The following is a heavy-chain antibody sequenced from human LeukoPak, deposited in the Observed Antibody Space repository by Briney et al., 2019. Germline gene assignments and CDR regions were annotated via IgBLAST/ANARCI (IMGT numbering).Heavy chain of an antibody. CDR2: IEQDGSEK. J-gene: IGHJ4*02. CDR3: ARVTAVAGTSVGVDA. CDR1: GFTFCNYN. Sequence: GGSLRLSCAASGFTFCNYNMNCVRQAPGKGLEWVANIEQDGSEKYYVDSVKGRFTISRDNAKHSLYLQMNSLRAEDTAVYYCARVTAVAGTSVGVDAWGQGILVTVSS. V-gene: IGHV3-7*01. D-gene: IGHD6-19*01.